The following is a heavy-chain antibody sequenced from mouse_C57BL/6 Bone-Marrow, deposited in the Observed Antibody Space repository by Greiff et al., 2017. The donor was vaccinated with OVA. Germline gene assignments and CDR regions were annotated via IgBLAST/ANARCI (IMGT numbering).Heavy chain of an antibody. Sequence: VKLMESGPGLVQPSQSLSITCTVSGFSLTSYGVHWVRQSPGKGLEWLGVIWRGGSTDYNAAFMSRLSITKDNSKSQVFFKMNSLQADDTAIYYCAKQTAYYGRYYAMDYWGQGTSVTVSS. CDR3: AKQTAYYGRYYAMDY. CDR1: GFSLTSYG. J-gene: IGHJ4*01. V-gene: IGHV2-5*01. CDR2: IWRGGST. D-gene: IGHD2-10*01.